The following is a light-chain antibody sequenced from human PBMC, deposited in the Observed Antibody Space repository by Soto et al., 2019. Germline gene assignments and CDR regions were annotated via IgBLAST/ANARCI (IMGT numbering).Light chain of an antibody. CDR3: QQRYAWHS. Sequence: EIVLTQSPATLSLSPGERATLSCRASQTVNGYLAWYQHKLGQAPRLLIYDASNRATGVPARFSRSGAGTDFTLTISSLEPDDSAVYYCQQRYAWHSFGQGTKLEIK. CDR1: QTVNGY. V-gene: IGKV3D-11*02. J-gene: IGKJ2*01. CDR2: DAS.